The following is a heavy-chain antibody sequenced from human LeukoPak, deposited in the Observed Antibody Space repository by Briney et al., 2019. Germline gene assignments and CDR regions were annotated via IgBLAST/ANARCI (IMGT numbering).Heavy chain of an antibody. CDR1: GFTFSIYG. Sequence: GGSLRLSCAASGFTFSIYGMNWVRQAPGKGLEWVAVIWYDGSNKYYVDSVKGRFSISRDNSKNTLYLQMNSLRAEDTAVYYCAGARIGYCSSTSCSLAYWGQGTLVTVSS. J-gene: IGHJ4*02. CDR2: IWYDGSNK. V-gene: IGHV3-33*01. D-gene: IGHD2-2*01. CDR3: AGARIGYCSSTSCSLAY.